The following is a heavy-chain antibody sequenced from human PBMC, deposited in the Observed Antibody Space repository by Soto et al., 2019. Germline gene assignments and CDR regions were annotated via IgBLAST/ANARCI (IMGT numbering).Heavy chain of an antibody. J-gene: IGHJ3*02. CDR3: ARDLHRYSGSYQPLTSDAFDI. V-gene: IGHV3-30-3*01. D-gene: IGHD1-26*01. CDR2: ISYDGSNK. Sequence: QVQLVESGGGVVQPGRSLRLSCAASGFTFSSYAMHWVRQAPGKGLEWVAVISYDGSNKYYADSVKGRFTISRDNSKNTLYLQMNSLRAEDTAVYYCARDLHRYSGSYQPLTSDAFDIWGQGTMVTVSS. CDR1: GFTFSSYA.